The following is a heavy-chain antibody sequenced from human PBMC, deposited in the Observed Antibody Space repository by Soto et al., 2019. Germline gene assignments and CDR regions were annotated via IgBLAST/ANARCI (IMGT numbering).Heavy chain of an antibody. D-gene: IGHD2-15*01. CDR2: IIPIFGTA. CDR1: GGTFSSYA. V-gene: IGHV1-69*12. J-gene: IGHJ1*01. CDR3: AREKGYCSGGSCYSGYFQH. Sequence: QVQLVRSGAEVKKPGSSVKVSCKASGGTFSSYAISWVRQAPGQGLEWMGGIIPIFGTANYAQKFQGRVTITADESTSTAYMELSSLRSKDTAVYYCAREKGYCSGGSCYSGYFQHWGQGTLVTVSS.